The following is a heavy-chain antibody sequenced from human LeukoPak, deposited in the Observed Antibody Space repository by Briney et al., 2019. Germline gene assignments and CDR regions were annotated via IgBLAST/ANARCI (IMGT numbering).Heavy chain of an antibody. CDR2: ISGNSIYT. Sequence: GGSLRLSCAASGFTFSDYSMNWVRQAPGKGLEWVSSISGNSIYTYYADSVKGRFTISRDNAKNSLYLQMNSLRAEDTAVYYCARGIYSGSKYYFDYWGQGTPVTVSS. CDR1: GFTFSDYS. D-gene: IGHD5-12*01. V-gene: IGHV3-21*01. CDR3: ARGIYSGSKYYFDY. J-gene: IGHJ4*02.